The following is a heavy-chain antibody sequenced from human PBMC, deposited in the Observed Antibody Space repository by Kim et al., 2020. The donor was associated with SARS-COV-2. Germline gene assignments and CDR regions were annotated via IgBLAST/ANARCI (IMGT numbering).Heavy chain of an antibody. CDR1: GFTFSGSA. V-gene: IGHV3-73*01. CDR3: TSVPGLTLAFWDAFD. J-gene: IGHJ3*02. Sequence: GGSLRLSCAASGFTFSGSALHWVRQASGKGLEWVGRIRSKANGYATAYAVSLKGRFTISRDDTKHSAYLQMNSLKNEDTAVYYCTSVPGLTLAFWDAFD. D-gene: IGHD3-3*02. CDR2: IRSKANGYAT.